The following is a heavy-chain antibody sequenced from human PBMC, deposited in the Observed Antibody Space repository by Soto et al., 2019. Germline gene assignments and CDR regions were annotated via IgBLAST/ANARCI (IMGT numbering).Heavy chain of an antibody. CDR1: GFTVSDNY. V-gene: IGHV3-66*01. Sequence: GGSLRLSCAASGFTVSDNYMSWVRQAPGKGLEWVSAIYSGGSTYYPDSVKGRFIISRDNSKNTLYLQMNSLRAEDTAVYYCARDKGYASVPSFDDWGKGTLVTVSS. D-gene: IGHD6-25*01. CDR3: ARDKGYASVPSFDD. CDR2: IYSGGST. J-gene: IGHJ4*02.